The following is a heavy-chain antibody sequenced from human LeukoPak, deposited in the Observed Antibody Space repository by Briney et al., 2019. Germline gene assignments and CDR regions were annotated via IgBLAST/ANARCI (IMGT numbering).Heavy chain of an antibody. D-gene: IGHD2-15*01. CDR1: GFTFINYS. CDR3: AKSGLNRFDY. CDR2: FSGSGGNT. Sequence: GGSLRLSCTASGFTFINYSMNWVRQAPGKGLEWVSTFSGSGGNTYYADSVKGRFTISRDNSKNTLYLQMNSLRAEDTAVYYCAKSGLNRFDYWGQGTLVTVSS. J-gene: IGHJ4*02. V-gene: IGHV3-23*01.